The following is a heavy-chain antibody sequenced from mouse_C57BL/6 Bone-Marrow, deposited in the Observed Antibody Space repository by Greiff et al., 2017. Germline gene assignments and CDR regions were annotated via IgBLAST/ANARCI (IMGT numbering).Heavy chain of an antibody. V-gene: IGHV14-4*01. CDR2: IDPENGDT. Sequence: VQLQQSGAELVRPGASVKLSCTASGFNFKDDYMHWVKQRPEQGLEWIGWIDPENGDTEYASKFQGKATITADTSSNTAYLQLSSLTSEDTAVYYCTTWSSTTVGAPFDYWGQGTTLTVSS. CDR3: TTWSSTTVGAPFDY. CDR1: GFNFKDDY. D-gene: IGHD1-1*01. J-gene: IGHJ2*01.